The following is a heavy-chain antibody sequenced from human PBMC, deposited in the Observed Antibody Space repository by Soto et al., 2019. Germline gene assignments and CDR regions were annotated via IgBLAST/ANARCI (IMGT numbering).Heavy chain of an antibody. J-gene: IGHJ5*02. Sequence: QVQLQESGPGLVKPSETLSLTCTVSGGSTRNYFWSWIRQPPGKGLERIGCIYYSGTTNYNSSLKSRVTISLDTSKNQFSLRLRSVTAADTAVYYCARYVNPYDTAVWFDPWGQGTLVTVSS. V-gene: IGHV4-59*01. CDR2: IYYSGTT. CDR1: GGSTRNYF. D-gene: IGHD3-9*01. CDR3: ARYVNPYDTAVWFDP.